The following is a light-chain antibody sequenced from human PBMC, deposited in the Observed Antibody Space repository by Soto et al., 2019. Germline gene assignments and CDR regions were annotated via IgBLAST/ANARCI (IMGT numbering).Light chain of an antibody. CDR3: CSYAYNYVV. CDR1: SSDVGRYNY. J-gene: IGLJ2*01. Sequence: QSALTQPRSASGSPGQSVTISCTGTSSDVGRYNYVSWYQHHPGKVPKLMIYDVSQRPSGVPDRFSASKSGNTASLTISGLQAGDEADYYCCSYAYNYVVFGGGTKLTVL. CDR2: DVS. V-gene: IGLV2-11*01.